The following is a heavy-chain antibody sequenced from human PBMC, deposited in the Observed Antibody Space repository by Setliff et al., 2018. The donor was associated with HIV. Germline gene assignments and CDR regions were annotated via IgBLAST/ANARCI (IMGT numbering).Heavy chain of an antibody. Sequence: ASVKVSCKASGGTFSNHAVTWVRQAPGQGLEWMGRIAPNSGGTKYAQKFEGRVTMTRDTSINTVYMEVSSLRSDDTAVYYCSRDVGVPGRGNALDYWGQGTQVTVSS. V-gene: IGHV1-2*06. CDR3: SRDVGVPGRGNALDY. J-gene: IGHJ4*02. CDR2: IAPNSGGT. CDR1: GGTFSNHA. D-gene: IGHD1-26*01.